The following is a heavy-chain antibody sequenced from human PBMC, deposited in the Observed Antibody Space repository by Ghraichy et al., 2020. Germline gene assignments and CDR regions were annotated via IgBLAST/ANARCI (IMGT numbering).Heavy chain of an antibody. CDR1: GFTFSNYA. Sequence: GGSLRLSCAASGFTFSNYAMSWVRQAPGKGLEWVSGISGSGSSTYYADSVKGRFTISRDNSKNTLFLQMHSLRAEDTAVYYCAKEQWPTYSTSWSGPYYYPLDVWGQGTTVSVSS. CDR3: AKEQWPTYSTSWSGPYYYPLDV. J-gene: IGHJ6*02. D-gene: IGHD6-6*01. V-gene: IGHV3-23*01. CDR2: ISGSGSST.